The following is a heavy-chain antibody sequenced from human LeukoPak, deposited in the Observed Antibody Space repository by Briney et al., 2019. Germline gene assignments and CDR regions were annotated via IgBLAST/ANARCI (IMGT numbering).Heavy chain of an antibody. J-gene: IGHJ6*03. Sequence: PSETLSLTCTVSGGSLNTPNYYWSWIRQPPGKGLEWIGEINHSGSTNYNPSLKSRVTISVDTSKNQFSLKLSSVTAADTAVYYCAKLPKVRGRYYMDVWGKGTTVTISS. CDR1: GGSLNTPNYY. CDR3: AKLPKVRGRYYMDV. CDR2: INHSGST. D-gene: IGHD3-10*01. V-gene: IGHV4-34*01.